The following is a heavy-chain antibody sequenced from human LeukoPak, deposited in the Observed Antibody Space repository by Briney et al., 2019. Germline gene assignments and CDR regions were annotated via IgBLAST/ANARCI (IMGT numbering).Heavy chain of an antibody. J-gene: IGHJ4*02. D-gene: IGHD3-10*01. Sequence: GASVKVSCKASGGTFSSYAISWVRQAPGQGLEWMGGIIPIFGTANYAQKFQGRVTITTDESTSTAYMELGSLRSEDTAVYYCASCYYYGSGSYWGYFDYWGQGTLVTVSS. CDR3: ASCYYYGSGSYWGYFDY. V-gene: IGHV1-69*05. CDR1: GGTFSSYA. CDR2: IIPIFGTA.